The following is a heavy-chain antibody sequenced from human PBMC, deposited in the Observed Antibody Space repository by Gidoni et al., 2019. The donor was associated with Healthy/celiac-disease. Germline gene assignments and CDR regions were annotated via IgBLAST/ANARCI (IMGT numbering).Heavy chain of an antibody. CDR3: AIIPKAGSSSRERGSLDY. Sequence: QVQLQQWGAGLLKPSETLSLTCAVYGGSFSGYYWSWIRQPPGKGLEWIGEINHSGSTNYNPSLKSRVTISVDTSKNQFSLKLSSVTAADTAVYYCAIIPKAGSSSRERGSLDYWGQGTLVTVSS. CDR1: GGSFSGYY. V-gene: IGHV4-34*01. CDR2: INHSGST. D-gene: IGHD6-13*01. J-gene: IGHJ4*02.